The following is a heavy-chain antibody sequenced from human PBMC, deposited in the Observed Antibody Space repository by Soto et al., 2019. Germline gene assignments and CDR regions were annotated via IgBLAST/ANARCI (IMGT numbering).Heavy chain of an antibody. V-gene: IGHV1-2*02. D-gene: IGHD2-15*01. CDR1: GYTFTSHH. J-gene: IGHJ4*02. Sequence: ASVKVSCKTSGYTFTSHHIHWVRQAPGQGLEWMGGINPIIGGTKYVEKFQGRVSITRDKSSSTAYMELSSLTSDDSAVYYCAKDGRNSSGGSCPQGNWGQGTMVTVSS. CDR3: AKDGRNSSGGSCPQGN. CDR2: INPIIGGT.